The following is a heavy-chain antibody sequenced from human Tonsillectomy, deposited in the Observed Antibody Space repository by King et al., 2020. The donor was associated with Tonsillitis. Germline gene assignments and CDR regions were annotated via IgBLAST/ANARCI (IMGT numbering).Heavy chain of an antibody. CDR3: TKYGDYFPTGGMDV. D-gene: IGHD4-17*01. CDR2: IGGSGGRT. J-gene: IGHJ6*02. Sequence: VQLVESGGGLVQPGGSLRLSCAASGFTFSSYAMTWVRQAPGKGLEWVSGIGGSGGRTYYPDSEKGRFIISRDNSKNTLYLQMNSLRAEDTAVYYCTKYGDYFPTGGMDVWGQGTTVTVSS. V-gene: IGHV3-23*04. CDR1: GFTFSSYA.